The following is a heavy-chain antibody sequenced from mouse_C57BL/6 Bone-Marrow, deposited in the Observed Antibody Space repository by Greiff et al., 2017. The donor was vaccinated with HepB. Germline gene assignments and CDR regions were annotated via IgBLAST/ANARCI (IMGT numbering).Heavy chain of an antibody. J-gene: IGHJ3*01. D-gene: IGHD1-1*01. CDR3: ARSAYYYGSSSWFAY. V-gene: IGHV1-80*01. CDR1: GYAFSSYW. Sequence: VKLQESGAELVKPGASVKISCKASGYAFSSYWMNWVKQRPGKGLEWIGQIYPGDGDTNYNGKFKGKATLTADKSSSTAYMQLSSLTSEDSAVYFCARSAYYYGSSSWFAYWGQGTLVTVSA. CDR2: IYPGDGDT.